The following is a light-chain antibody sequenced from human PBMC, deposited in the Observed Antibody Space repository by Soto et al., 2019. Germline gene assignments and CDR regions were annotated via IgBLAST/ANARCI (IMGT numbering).Light chain of an antibody. CDR2: GAS. J-gene: IGKJ4*01. V-gene: IGKV3-20*01. CDR1: QSIVNTY. Sequence: EIVLTQSPGTLSLSPGERATLSCRATQSIVNTYLAWYQQKPGQSPRLLIYGASSRAAGIPDRFSGSGSGTDXXXXISXXEPEDFAVYYCQQYGSAPQTFGRGTKVEIK. CDR3: QQYGSAPQT.